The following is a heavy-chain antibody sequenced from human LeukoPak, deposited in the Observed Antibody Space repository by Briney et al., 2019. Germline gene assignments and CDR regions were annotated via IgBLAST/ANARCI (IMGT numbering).Heavy chain of an antibody. J-gene: IGHJ4*02. CDR1: GYTFTSYA. D-gene: IGHD1-26*01. CDR2: INAGNGNT. CDR3: ARGGATPTRYYFDY. Sequence: ASVKVSCKASGYTFTSYAMHWVRQAPRQRLEWMGWINAGNGNTKYSQKFQGRVTITRDTSASTAYMELSSLRSEDTAVYYCARGGATPTRYYFDYWGQGTLVTVSS. V-gene: IGHV1-3*01.